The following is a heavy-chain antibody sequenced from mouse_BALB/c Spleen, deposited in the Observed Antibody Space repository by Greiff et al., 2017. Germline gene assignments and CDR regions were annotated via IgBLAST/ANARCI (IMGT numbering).Heavy chain of an antibody. D-gene: IGHD2-14*01. CDR1: GYTFTSYW. Sequence: VQLQQSGPELVKPGASVKLSCKASGYTFTSYWMNWVKQRPGQGLEWIGMIDPSDSETHYNQMFKDKATLTVDKSSSTAYMQLSSLTSEDSAVYYCAREGYDGAWFAYWGQGTLVTVSA. CDR2: IDPSDSET. J-gene: IGHJ3*01. V-gene: IGHV1-61*01. CDR3: AREGYDGAWFAY.